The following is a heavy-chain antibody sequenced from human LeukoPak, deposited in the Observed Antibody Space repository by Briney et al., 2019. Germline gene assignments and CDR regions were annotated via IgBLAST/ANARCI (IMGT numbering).Heavy chain of an antibody. CDR2: ISGSGGST. D-gene: IGHD6-13*01. Sequence: GGSLRLSCAASGFTFSSYAMNWVRQAPGKGLEWVSVISGSGGSTYYADSVKGRFTISRDNSKNTLYLQMNSLRAEDTAVYYCAKDGLANIAAAGYFQHWGQGTLVTVSS. V-gene: IGHV3-23*01. CDR3: AKDGLANIAAAGYFQH. J-gene: IGHJ1*01. CDR1: GFTFSSYA.